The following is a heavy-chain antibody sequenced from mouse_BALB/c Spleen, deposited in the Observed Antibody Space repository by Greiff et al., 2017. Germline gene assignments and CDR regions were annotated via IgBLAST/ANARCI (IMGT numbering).Heavy chain of an antibody. CDR2: INPYNDGT. V-gene: IGHV1-14*01. CDR1: GYTFTSYV. Sequence: VQLQQSAAELARPGASVKMSCKASGYTFTSYVMHWVKQKPGQGLEWIGYINPYNDGTKYNEKFKGKATLTSDKSSSTAYMELSSLTSEDSAVYYCARGITTAGFAYWGQGTLVTVSA. J-gene: IGHJ3*01. CDR3: ARGITTAGFAY. D-gene: IGHD1-2*01.